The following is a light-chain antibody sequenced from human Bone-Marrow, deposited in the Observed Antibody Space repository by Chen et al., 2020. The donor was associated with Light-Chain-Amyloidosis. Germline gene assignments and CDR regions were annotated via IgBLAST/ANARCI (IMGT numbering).Light chain of an antibody. CDR3: ATWDFSGSGQGV. Sequence: QSVLNQPPSASGPPGQRVTISCSGSTSTIGGSFIYCYRHLPGTAPKLLISRDTQRPSGVPDRFSGSKSGTSASLTISGLRSEDEAVYYCATWDFSGSGQGVFGGGTKLTV. V-gene: IGLV1-47*02. J-gene: IGLJ3*02. CDR1: TSTIGGSF. CDR2: RDT.